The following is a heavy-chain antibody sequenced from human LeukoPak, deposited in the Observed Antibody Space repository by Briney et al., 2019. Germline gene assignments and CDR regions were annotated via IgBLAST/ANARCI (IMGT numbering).Heavy chain of an antibody. CDR1: GGSISSSSYY. Sequence: SETLSLTCTVSGGSISSSSYYWGWIHQPPGKGLEWIGSIYYSGSTYYNPSLKSRVTISVDTSKNQFSLKLSSVTAADTAVYYCARVAYYDSSGYSYPRFDYWGQGTLVTVSS. CDR2: IYYSGST. CDR3: ARVAYYDSSGYSYPRFDY. J-gene: IGHJ4*02. D-gene: IGHD3-22*01. V-gene: IGHV4-39*07.